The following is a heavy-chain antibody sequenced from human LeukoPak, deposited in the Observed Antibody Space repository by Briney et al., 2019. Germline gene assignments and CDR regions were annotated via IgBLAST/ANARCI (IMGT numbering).Heavy chain of an antibody. CDR1: GGSFSGYY. D-gene: IGHD6-6*01. V-gene: IGHV4-34*01. J-gene: IGHJ4*02. CDR2: INHSGST. CDR3: ARFFIRGYSSSSGDY. Sequence: SQTLSLTCAVYGGSFSGYYWSWIRQPPGKGLEWIGEINHSGSTNYNPSLKSRVTISVDTSKNQFSLKLSSVTAADMAVYYCARFFIRGYSSSSGDYWGQGTLVTVSS.